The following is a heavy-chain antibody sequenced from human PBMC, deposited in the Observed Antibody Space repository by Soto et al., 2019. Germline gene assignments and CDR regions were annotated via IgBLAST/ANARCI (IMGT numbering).Heavy chain of an antibody. CDR3: ARVASMITFGGVIV. V-gene: IGHV3-48*03. J-gene: IGHJ4*02. D-gene: IGHD3-16*02. Sequence: GGSLRLSCAASGFTFSSYEMNWVRQAPGKGLEWVSYISSSGSTIYYADSVKGRFTISRDNAKNSLYLQMNSLRAEDTAVYYCARVASMITFGGVIVWGQGTLVTVSS. CDR1: GFTFSSYE. CDR2: ISSSGSTI.